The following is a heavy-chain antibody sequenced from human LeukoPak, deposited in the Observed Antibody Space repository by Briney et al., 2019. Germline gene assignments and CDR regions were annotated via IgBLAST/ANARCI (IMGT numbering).Heavy chain of an antibody. J-gene: IGHJ4*02. Sequence: GGCLRLSCAASGFTFSSYAMSWVRQAPGKGLEWVSGISASDGSTYYADSVKGHFTISRDNSKNTLFLQMNSLRAEDTAMYYCAIGPRQKRRLSTYWGQGTLVTVSS. V-gene: IGHV3-23*01. D-gene: IGHD6-13*01. CDR1: GFTFSSYA. CDR3: AIGPRQKRRLSTY. CDR2: ISASDGST.